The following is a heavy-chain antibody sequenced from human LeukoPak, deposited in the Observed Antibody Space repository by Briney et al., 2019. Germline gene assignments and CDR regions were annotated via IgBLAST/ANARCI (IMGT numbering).Heavy chain of an antibody. Sequence: GASVKVSCKAPGYPFNNYDINWVRQATGQGLEWMGWMNPHSGKTGYAQNFQGRVTMTRDTSISTAYMELSSLRSEDTAVYYCARLSSHYGDYKVDPWGQGTLATVSS. CDR2: MNPHSGKT. CDR1: GYPFNNYD. V-gene: IGHV1-8*01. D-gene: IGHD4-17*01. CDR3: ARLSSHYGDYKVDP. J-gene: IGHJ5*02.